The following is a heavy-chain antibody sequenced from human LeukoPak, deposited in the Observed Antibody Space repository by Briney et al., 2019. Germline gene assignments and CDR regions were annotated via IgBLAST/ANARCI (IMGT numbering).Heavy chain of an antibody. V-gene: IGHV3-33*01. CDR3: VSVLTVTFDS. CDR2: VWSDGNGK. CDR1: GFTFSTYG. Sequence: GGSLRLSCAASGFTFSTYGMHWVRQAPGKGLEWVALVWSDGNGKFYADSVKGRFTISRDNSKNTVYLQMNSLRAEDTAVYYCVSVLTVTFDSWGQGTLVAVSS. J-gene: IGHJ4*02. D-gene: IGHD4-17*01.